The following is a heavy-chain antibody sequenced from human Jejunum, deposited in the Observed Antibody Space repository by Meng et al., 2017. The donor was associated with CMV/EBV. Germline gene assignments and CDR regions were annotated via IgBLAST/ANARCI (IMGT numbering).Heavy chain of an antibody. D-gene: IGHD2-2*01. Sequence: GVSNSSKIWGAWVRQPRGKGLEWIGKNDKAGRTKYKRSMKSRINMSVDKSNNEIYLKIGSVNTADTAVYYCASNTVSISWPGFDHWGQGALVTVSS. CDR1: GVSNSSKIW. CDR3: ASNTVSISWPGFDH. V-gene: IGHV4-4*02. CDR2: NDKAGRT. J-gene: IGHJ4*02.